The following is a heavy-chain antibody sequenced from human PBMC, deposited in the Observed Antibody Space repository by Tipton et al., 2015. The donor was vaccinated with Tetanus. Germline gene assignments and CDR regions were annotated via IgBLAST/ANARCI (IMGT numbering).Heavy chain of an antibody. J-gene: IGHJ3*02. CDR1: GGSVSSGSYY. CDR3: AREGYYDSSGYYYKGAFDI. D-gene: IGHD3-22*01. V-gene: IGHV4-61*01. CDR2: IYYSGST. Sequence: TLSLTCTVSGGSVSSGSYYWSWIRQPPGKGLEWIGYIYYSGSTNYNPSLKSRVTISVDTSKNQFSLELSSVTAADTAVYYCAREGYYDSSGYYYKGAFDIWGQGTMVTVSS.